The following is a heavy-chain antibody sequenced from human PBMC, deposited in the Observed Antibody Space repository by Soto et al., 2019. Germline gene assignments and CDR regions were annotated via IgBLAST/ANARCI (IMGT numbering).Heavy chain of an antibody. V-gene: IGHV1-69*06. CDR3: ARGEVYYDSSGYYYPPLDY. CDR1: VGTFSSYA. D-gene: IGHD3-22*01. Sequence: GASVKVSCKASVGTFSSYAISWVRQAPGQGLEWIGLIIAIFGTANYAQKLQGRVSITADKSTSTAYMELSSLRSEDTGVYYCARGEVYYDSSGYYYPPLDYWRQGTLVTVSS. CDR2: IIAIFGTA. J-gene: IGHJ4*02.